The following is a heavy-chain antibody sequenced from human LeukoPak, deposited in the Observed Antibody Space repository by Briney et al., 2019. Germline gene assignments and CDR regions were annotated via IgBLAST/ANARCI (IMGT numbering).Heavy chain of an antibody. CDR2: FRGGGGSS. CDR3: AKDLRTYCSSTSCSQDYYYYMDV. J-gene: IGHJ6*03. D-gene: IGHD2-2*01. V-gene: IGHV3-23*01. CDR1: GFTFSSYA. Sequence: GGSLRPSCKVSGFTFSSYAMNWVRQAPGKGLEWVSAFRGGGGSSYYADSVKGRFTISRDNSKNTLYLQMNSLRAEDTAVYYCAKDLRTYCSSTSCSQDYYYYMDVWGKGTTVTVSS.